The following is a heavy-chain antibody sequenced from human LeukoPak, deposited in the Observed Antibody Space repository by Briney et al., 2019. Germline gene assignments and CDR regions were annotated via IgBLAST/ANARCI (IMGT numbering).Heavy chain of an antibody. J-gene: IGHJ4*02. CDR3: ARSTPSLDS. Sequence: GGSLRLSCAASGFTFSNYWMTWFRQAPGKGLEWVANIKQDESEKYYLDSVKGRFTISRDNAKKSLFLQMNSLRAEDTAVYYCARSTPSLDSWGQGTLVTVSS. V-gene: IGHV3-7*01. CDR2: IKQDESEK. D-gene: IGHD5/OR15-5a*01. CDR1: GFTFSNYW.